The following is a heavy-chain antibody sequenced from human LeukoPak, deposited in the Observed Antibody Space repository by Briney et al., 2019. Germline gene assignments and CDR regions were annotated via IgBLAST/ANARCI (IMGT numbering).Heavy chain of an antibody. J-gene: IGHJ4*02. D-gene: IGHD6-6*01. Sequence: PSETLSLTCTVSGGSISSSSYYWGWIRQPPGKGLEWIGSIYYSGSTYCNPSLKSRVTISVDTSKNQFSLKLSSVTAADTAVYYCASVYSSSFDYWGQGTLVTVSS. V-gene: IGHV4-39*01. CDR3: ASVYSSSFDY. CDR2: IYYSGST. CDR1: GGSISSSSYY.